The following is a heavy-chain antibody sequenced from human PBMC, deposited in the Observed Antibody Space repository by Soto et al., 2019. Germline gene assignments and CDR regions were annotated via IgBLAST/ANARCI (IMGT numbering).Heavy chain of an antibody. CDR1: GFTFSSYA. CDR3: AKQVEVHYYDSSGYPSHFDY. CDR2: ISGSGGST. Sequence: PGGSLRLSCAASGFTFSSYAMSWVRQAPGKRLGWVSAISGSGGSTYYADSVKGRFTISRDNSKNTLYLQMNSLRAEDTAVYYCAKQVEVHYYDSSGYPSHFDYWGQGTLVTVSS. D-gene: IGHD3-22*01. V-gene: IGHV3-23*01. J-gene: IGHJ4*02.